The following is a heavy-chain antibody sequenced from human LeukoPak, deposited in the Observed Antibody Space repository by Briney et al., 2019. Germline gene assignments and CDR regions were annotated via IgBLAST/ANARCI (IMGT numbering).Heavy chain of an antibody. CDR3: TGNYYGSGSYADFDY. J-gene: IGHJ4*02. D-gene: IGHD3-10*01. CDR1: GFTFSNYA. V-gene: IGHV3-73*01. Sequence: GGSLRLSCVASGFTFSNYAMSWVRQASGKGLEWVGRIRSTANGYATAYAASVKGRFTISRDDSKNTAYLQMDSLKTEDAAVYYCTGNYYGSGSYADFDYWGQGTLVTVSS. CDR2: IRSTANGYAT.